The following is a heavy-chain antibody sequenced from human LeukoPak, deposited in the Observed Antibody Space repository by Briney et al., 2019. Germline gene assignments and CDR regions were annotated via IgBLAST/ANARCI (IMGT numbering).Heavy chain of an antibody. J-gene: IGHJ4*02. CDR2: ISSSSSYI. D-gene: IGHD2-2*01. CDR1: GFTFSSYS. V-gene: IGHV3-21*01. CDR3: ARDRIVVPAGYFDY. Sequence: GGSLRLSCAASGFTFSSYSMNWVRQAPGKGLEWVSSISSSSSYIYYADSVKGRFTISRDNAENSLYLQMNSLRAEDTAVYYCARDRIVVPAGYFDYWGQGTLVTVSS.